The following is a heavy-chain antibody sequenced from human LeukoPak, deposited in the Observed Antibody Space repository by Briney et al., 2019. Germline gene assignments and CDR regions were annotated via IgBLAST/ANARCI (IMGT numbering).Heavy chain of an antibody. Sequence: GASVKVSCKASGYTFTSYYMHWVRQAPGQGLEWMGIINPSGGSTSYAQKFQGRVTMTRDTSTSTVYMELSSLRSEDTAVYYCAGVDCGGDCYGAFDIWGQGTMVTVSS. CDR2: INPSGGST. V-gene: IGHV1-46*01. D-gene: IGHD2-21*01. J-gene: IGHJ3*02. CDR3: AGVDCGGDCYGAFDI. CDR1: GYTFTSYY.